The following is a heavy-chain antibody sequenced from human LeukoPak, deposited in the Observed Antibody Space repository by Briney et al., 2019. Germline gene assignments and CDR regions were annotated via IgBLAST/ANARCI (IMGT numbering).Heavy chain of an antibody. CDR2: INSDGSST. J-gene: IGHJ6*02. Sequence: QPGGSLRLSCAASGFTFSSYSMNWVRQAPGKGLVWVSRINSDGSSTSYADSVKGRFTISRDNAKNTLYLQMNSLRAEDTAVYYCARMVGGYYYYYGMDVWGQGTAVTVSS. D-gene: IGHD2-15*01. V-gene: IGHV3-74*01. CDR1: GFTFSSYS. CDR3: ARMVGGYYYYYGMDV.